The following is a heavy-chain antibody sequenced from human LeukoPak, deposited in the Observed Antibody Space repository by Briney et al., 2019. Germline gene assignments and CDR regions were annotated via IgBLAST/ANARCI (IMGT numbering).Heavy chain of an antibody. Sequence: ASVKVSCKASGYTFTSYAMNWVRQAPGQGLEWMGWINTNTGNPTYAQGFTGRFVFSLDTSVSTAYLQISSLKAEDTAVYYCARAIRAVVVAAIHWFDPWGQGTLVTVSS. V-gene: IGHV7-4-1*02. CDR3: ARAIRAVVVAAIHWFDP. D-gene: IGHD2-15*01. J-gene: IGHJ5*02. CDR1: GYTFTSYA. CDR2: INTNTGNP.